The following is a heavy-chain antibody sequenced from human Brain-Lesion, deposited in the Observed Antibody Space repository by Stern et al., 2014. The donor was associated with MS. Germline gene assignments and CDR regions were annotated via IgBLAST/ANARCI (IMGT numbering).Heavy chain of an antibody. D-gene: IGHD3-3*01. Sequence: EVQLVESGGGLVQPGGSLTISCKAAGFTFGNYWMTWVRQAPGKGLEWVANIKADGTEKNYVDSVKGRFTISRDNARNSLYLQMNSLRVEDTARYYCARVYNTIYGIVTRRGSGMDVWGQGTTVIVSS. CDR1: GFTFGNYW. V-gene: IGHV3-7*01. CDR2: IKADGTEK. J-gene: IGHJ6*02. CDR3: ARVYNTIYGIVTRRGSGMDV.